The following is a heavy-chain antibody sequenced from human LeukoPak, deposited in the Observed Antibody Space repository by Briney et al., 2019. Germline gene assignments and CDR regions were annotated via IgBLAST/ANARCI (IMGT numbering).Heavy chain of an antibody. D-gene: IGHD3-22*01. CDR3: ATRGPDSSGFYRFDY. V-gene: IGHV1-18*04. J-gene: IGHJ4*02. Sequence: ASVKVSCKASGYTFTSYGISWVRQAPGQGLEWMGWISAYNGNTNYAQKLQGRVTMTTDTSTSTAYMELRSLRSDDTAVYYCATRGPDSSGFYRFDYWGQGTLVTVSS. CDR1: GYTFTSYG. CDR2: ISAYNGNT.